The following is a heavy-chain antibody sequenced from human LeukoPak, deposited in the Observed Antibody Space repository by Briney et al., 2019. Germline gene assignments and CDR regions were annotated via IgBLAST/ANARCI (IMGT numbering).Heavy chain of an antibody. CDR2: NYYSEST. D-gene: IGHD6-13*01. CDR3: ARQGSSSWYGWYFDL. V-gene: IGHV4-39*01. Sequence: SETLSLTCSVSGGSISGTTHNWGWIRQPPGKGLEWIATNYYSESTKKSPSLKSRVTISLDTSRNQFSLKLSSVTAADTAVYYCARQGSSSWYGWYFDLWGRGSRVTVSS. CDR1: GGSISGTTHN. J-gene: IGHJ2*01.